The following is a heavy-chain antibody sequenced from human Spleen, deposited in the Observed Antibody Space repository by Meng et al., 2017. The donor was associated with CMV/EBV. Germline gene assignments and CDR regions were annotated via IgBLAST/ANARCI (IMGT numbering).Heavy chain of an antibody. CDR2: ISSSGSTI. Sequence: GESLKISCGASGFTFSSYEMNWVRQAPGKGLEWVSYISSSGSTIYYADSVKGRSTISRDNAKNSLYLQMHSLRAEDTAVYYCARDGTYGDPNYFDYWGQGTLVTVSS. D-gene: IGHD4-17*01. CDR3: ARDGTYGDPNYFDY. J-gene: IGHJ4*02. V-gene: IGHV3-48*03. CDR1: GFTFSSYE.